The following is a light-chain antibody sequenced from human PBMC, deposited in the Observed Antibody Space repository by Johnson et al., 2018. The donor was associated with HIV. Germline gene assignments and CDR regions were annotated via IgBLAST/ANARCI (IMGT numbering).Light chain of an antibody. CDR2: DNN. V-gene: IGLV1-51*01. J-gene: IGLJ1*01. Sequence: QPVLTQPPSVSAAPGQKVTISCSGSSSNIGNNYVSWYQQFPGTAPKLVIYDNNKRPSGIPDRFSGSKSGTSATLGITGLQTGDEADYYCGAWDSSLRGVFGTGTKVTVL. CDR3: GAWDSSLRGV. CDR1: SSNIGNNY.